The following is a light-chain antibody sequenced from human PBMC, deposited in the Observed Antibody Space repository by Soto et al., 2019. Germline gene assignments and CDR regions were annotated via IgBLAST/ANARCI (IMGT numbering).Light chain of an antibody. V-gene: IGLV2-23*02. CDR3: CSYAGSGSYV. CDR1: SSDVGSYHL. Sequence: QSVLTQPASVSGSPGQSITISCTGSSSDVGSYHLVSWYQRHPGKAPKLMIYEVDKRPSGVSSRFSGSKSGNTASLTISGLQAEDEADYYCCSYAGSGSYVFGTGTKSPS. CDR2: EVD. J-gene: IGLJ1*01.